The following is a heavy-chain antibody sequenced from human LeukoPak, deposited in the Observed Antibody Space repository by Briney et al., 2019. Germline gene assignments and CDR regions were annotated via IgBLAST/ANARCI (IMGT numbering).Heavy chain of an antibody. CDR2: ISSSGSTI. D-gene: IGHD3-22*01. J-gene: IGHJ4*02. Sequence: GGSLRLSCAASGFTFSSYEMNWVRQAPGKGLEWVSYISSSGSTIYYADSVKGRFTISRDNAKNSLYLQMNSLRAEDTAVYYCAKDLVNYDSSGLFDYWGQGTLVTVSS. V-gene: IGHV3-48*03. CDR3: AKDLVNYDSSGLFDY. CDR1: GFTFSSYE.